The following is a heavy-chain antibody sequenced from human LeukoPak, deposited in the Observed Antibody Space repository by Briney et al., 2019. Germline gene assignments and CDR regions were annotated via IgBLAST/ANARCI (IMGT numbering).Heavy chain of an antibody. CDR2: IYYSGST. CDR3: ARAILYRHTGGAFDI. CDR1: GGSISSGGYY. J-gene: IGHJ3*02. Sequence: SETLSLTCTVSGGSISSGGYYWSWIRQHPGKGLEWIGYIYYSGSTYYNPSLESRVTISVDTSKNQFSLKLSSVTAADTAVYYCARAILYRHTGGAFDIWGQGTMVTVSS. D-gene: IGHD1-1*01. V-gene: IGHV4-31*03.